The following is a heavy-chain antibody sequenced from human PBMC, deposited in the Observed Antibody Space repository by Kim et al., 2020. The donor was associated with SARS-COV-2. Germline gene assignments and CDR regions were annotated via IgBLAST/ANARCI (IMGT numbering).Heavy chain of an antibody. D-gene: IGHD1-26*01. CDR3: ARERRVGATYYFDY. CDR1: GGTFSSYA. V-gene: IGHV1-69*04. Sequence: SVKVSCKASGGTFSSYAISWVRQAPGQGLEWMGRIIPILGIANYAQKFQGRVTITADKSTSTAYMELSSLRSEDTAVYYCARERRVGATYYFDYWGQGTLVTVSS. CDR2: IIPILGIA. J-gene: IGHJ4*02.